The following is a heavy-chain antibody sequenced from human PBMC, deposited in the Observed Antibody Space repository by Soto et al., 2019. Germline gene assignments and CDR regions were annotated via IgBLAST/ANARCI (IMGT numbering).Heavy chain of an antibody. CDR1: GGSIISSSYY. V-gene: IGHV4-39*01. CDR2: ICYSGST. Sequence: SETLSLTCTVSGGSIISSSYYWGWIRQPPGKGLEWIGSICYSGSTYYNPSLKSRVTISVDTSKNQFSLKLSSVTAADTAVYYCATNYAYYYYYGMDVWGQGTTVTVSS. D-gene: IGHD4-4*01. CDR3: ATNYAYYYYYGMDV. J-gene: IGHJ6*02.